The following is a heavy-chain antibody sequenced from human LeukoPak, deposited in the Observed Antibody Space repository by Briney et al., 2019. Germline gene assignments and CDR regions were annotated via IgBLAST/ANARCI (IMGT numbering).Heavy chain of an antibody. D-gene: IGHD3-22*01. CDR3: AREHSSGYYFDAFDI. V-gene: IGHV1-2*02. CDR1: GYTFTGYY. Sequence: ASVKVSCKASGYTFTGYYMHWVRQAPGQGLEWMGWINPNSGGTNYAQKFQGRVTMTRDTSISTAYMELSRLRSDDTAVYYCAREHSSGYYFDAFDIWGQGTMVTVSS. J-gene: IGHJ3*02. CDR2: INPNSGGT.